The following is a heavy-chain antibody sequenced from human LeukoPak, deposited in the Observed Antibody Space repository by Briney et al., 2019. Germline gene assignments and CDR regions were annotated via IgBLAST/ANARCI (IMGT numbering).Heavy chain of an antibody. V-gene: IGHV5-51*01. J-gene: IGHJ4*02. CDR2: IYPGNSDT. CDR3: ARQGAGTPSYYFDY. CDR1: GYSFTIYW. Sequence: GESLKISCKGSGYSFTIYWIGWVRQMPGKGLEWMGIIYPGNSDTRYSPSFQGLVTLSADKSISTAYLQWSSLKASDTAIYYCARQGAGTPSYYFDYWGQGTLVTVSS. D-gene: IGHD4/OR15-4a*01.